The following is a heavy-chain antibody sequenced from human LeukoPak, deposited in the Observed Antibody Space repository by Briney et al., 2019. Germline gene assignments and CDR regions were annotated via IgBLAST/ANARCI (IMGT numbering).Heavy chain of an antibody. CDR2: IIPIFGTA. D-gene: IGHD2-15*01. CDR3: AREGFAPPYCRGGTSPPYYYYVMDV. V-gene: IGHV1-69*01. CDR1: GGTFSSYA. Sequence: GSSVKVSCKASGGTFSSYAISWVRQAPGQGLEWMGGIIPIFGTANYAQKFQGRVTITADESTSTAYMELSSLRSEDTAVYYCAREGFAPPYCRGGTSPPYYYYVMDVGAKGPTATVS. J-gene: IGHJ6*04.